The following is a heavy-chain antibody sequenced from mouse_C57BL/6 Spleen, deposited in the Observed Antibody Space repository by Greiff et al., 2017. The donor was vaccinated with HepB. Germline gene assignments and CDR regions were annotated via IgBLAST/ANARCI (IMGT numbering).Heavy chain of an antibody. D-gene: IGHD2-5*01. CDR2: IYPGSGST. CDR1: GYTFTSYW. Sequence: VQLQHPGAELVKPGASVKMSCKASGYTFTSYWITWVKQRPGQGLEWIGDIYPGSGSTNYNEKFKSKATLTVDTSSSTAYMQLSSLTSEDSAVYYCARQDSNYAWFAYWGQGTLVTFSA. V-gene: IGHV1-55*01. CDR3: ARQDSNYAWFAY. J-gene: IGHJ3*01.